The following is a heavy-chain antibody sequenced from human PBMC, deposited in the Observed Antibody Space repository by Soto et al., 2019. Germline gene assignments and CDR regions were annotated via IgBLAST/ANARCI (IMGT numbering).Heavy chain of an antibody. CDR2: IRGRGGTT. Sequence: EVQLLESGGGLVRPGESLRLSCAASGFTLSNYGMTWVRQAPGKGLQWVSTIRGRGGTTYYADSVKGRFTISRDDSSNRLYLQMNTLRVEDTAVFFCAKDVNYDMLSGYYYYWGHGTLVTVSS. J-gene: IGHJ4*01. D-gene: IGHD3-9*01. V-gene: IGHV3-23*01. CDR1: GFTLSNYG. CDR3: AKDVNYDMLSGYYYY.